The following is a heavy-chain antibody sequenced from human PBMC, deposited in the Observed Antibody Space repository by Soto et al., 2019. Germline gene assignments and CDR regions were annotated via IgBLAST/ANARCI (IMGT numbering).Heavy chain of an antibody. Sequence: QVQLQESGPGLVKPSQTLSLTCTVSGGSISSGGYYWTWIRQHPGKGLEWIGYNYYSGITYYNPTLTSRVTISLDTSKNQFSLKLRSVTAADTAMYYCARGSSIAGLYYGMDVWGQGTKVTVSS. J-gene: IGHJ6*02. V-gene: IGHV4-31*03. CDR1: GGSISSGGYY. CDR3: ARGSSIAGLYYGMDV. D-gene: IGHD6-6*01. CDR2: NYYSGIT.